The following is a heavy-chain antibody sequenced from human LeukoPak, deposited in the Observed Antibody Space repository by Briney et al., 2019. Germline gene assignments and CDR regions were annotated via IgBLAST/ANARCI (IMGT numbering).Heavy chain of an antibody. J-gene: IGHJ2*01. V-gene: IGHV3-20*01. CDR1: GFSFDDYG. D-gene: IGHD2-15*01. Sequence: PGGSLRLSCGASGFSFDDYGMSWVRQVPGKGLEWVSGISWNGGRTGYADSVKGRFTISRDDAKNSLSLQMNSLRVDETAFYHCVRDSAATASNWYFDLWGRGTLVTVSS. CDR2: ISWNGGRT. CDR3: VRDSAATASNWYFDL.